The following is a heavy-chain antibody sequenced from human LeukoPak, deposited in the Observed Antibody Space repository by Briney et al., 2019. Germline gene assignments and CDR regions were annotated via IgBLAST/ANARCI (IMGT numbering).Heavy chain of an antibody. CDR1: GYMFTANY. J-gene: IGHJ5*02. CDR2: ISPNSGGT. Sequence: ASVTVSCKASGYMFTANYMHWVRQAPGQGLEWMGWISPNSGGTKYAEKFQGRVTLIRDTSISTVYMELSRLKTDDTAVYYCARRRMVGSNWFDPWGQGTLVTVSS. CDR3: ARRRMVGSNWFDP. D-gene: IGHD2-8*01. V-gene: IGHV1-2*02.